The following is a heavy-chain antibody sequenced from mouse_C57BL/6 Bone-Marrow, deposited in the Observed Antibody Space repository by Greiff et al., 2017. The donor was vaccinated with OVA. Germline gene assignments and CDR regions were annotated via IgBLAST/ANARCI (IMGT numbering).Heavy chain of an antibody. Sequence: EVQVVESGGGLVRPGGSLKLSCAASGFTFSDYYMYWVRQTPEKRLEWVAYISNGGGSTYYPDTVKGRFTISRDNAKNTLYLQMSRLKSEDTAMYYCAREDEWLLYAMDYWGQGTSVTVSS. D-gene: IGHD2-3*01. CDR3: AREDEWLLYAMDY. J-gene: IGHJ4*01. CDR1: GFTFSDYY. V-gene: IGHV5-12*01. CDR2: ISNGGGST.